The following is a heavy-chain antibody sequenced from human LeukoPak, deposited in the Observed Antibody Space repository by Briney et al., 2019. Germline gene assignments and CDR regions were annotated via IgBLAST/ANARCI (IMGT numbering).Heavy chain of an antibody. D-gene: IGHD3-22*01. V-gene: IGHV4-38-2*02. CDR1: GYSITSGYN. CDR2: IYHSGSA. J-gene: IGHJ2*01. CDR3: ARDLTYYYDSGDWYFDL. Sequence: SETLSLTCTVSGYSITSGYNWAWIRQPPGKVLEWIGSIYHSGSAYYNPSLKSRVTISVDTSKNQFSLKLSSVTAADTAVYYCARDLTYYYDSGDWYFDLWGRGTLVTVSS.